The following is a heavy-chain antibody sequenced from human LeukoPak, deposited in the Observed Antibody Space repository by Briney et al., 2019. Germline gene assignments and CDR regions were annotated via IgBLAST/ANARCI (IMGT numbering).Heavy chain of an antibody. CDR2: ISSSSSYI. CDR1: GFTFSSYS. Sequence: PGGSLRLSCEASGFTFSSYSMNWVHQAPGKGLEWVSSISSSSSYISYADSVKGRFTISRDNAKNSLFLQMNSLSAEDTAVYYCASSSGYYYGGYWGQGTLVTVSS. D-gene: IGHD3-22*01. J-gene: IGHJ4*02. CDR3: ASSSGYYYGGY. V-gene: IGHV3-21*01.